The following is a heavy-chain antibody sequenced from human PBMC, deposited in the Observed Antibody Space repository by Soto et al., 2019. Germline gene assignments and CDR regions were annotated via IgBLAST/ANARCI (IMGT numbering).Heavy chain of an antibody. V-gene: IGHV4-59*01. J-gene: IGHJ5*02. D-gene: IGHD3-9*01. CDR3: ARERSNYDILTGLWAHEYNWIDP. CDR1: GDSISSYY. Sequence: PSETLSLTCTVSGDSISSYYWSWIRQPPGKGLEWIGYIYYSGSTNYNPSLKGRVTISVDTSKNQFSLKLSSVTAADTAVYYCARERSNYDILTGLWAHEYNWIDPWGQGTLVTVSS. CDR2: IYYSGST.